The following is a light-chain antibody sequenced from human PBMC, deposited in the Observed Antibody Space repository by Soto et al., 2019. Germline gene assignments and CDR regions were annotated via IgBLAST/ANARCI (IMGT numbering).Light chain of an antibody. CDR3: CSYTSSGTYV. J-gene: IGLJ1*01. V-gene: IGLV2-14*01. CDR2: DVS. CDR1: SSDVGGYNY. Sequence: QSALTQPASVSGSPGQSITISCTGTSSDVGGYNYVSWYQQHPGKAPKLMIYDVSNRPSGVSNRFSGSQCGNTASLTISGLQAEDEADYYCCSYTSSGTYVFGPGTKLTVL.